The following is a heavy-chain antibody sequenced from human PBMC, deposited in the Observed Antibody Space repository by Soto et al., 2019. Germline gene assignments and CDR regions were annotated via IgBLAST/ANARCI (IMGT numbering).Heavy chain of an antibody. Sequence: GLDLEWLALIYWDDDKRYSPSLKSRLTITKDTSKNQVVLTMTNMDPVDTATYYCAHTLENWFDPWGQGTLVTVSS. CDR2: IYWDDDK. CDR3: AHTLENWFDP. J-gene: IGHJ5*02. D-gene: IGHD1-1*01. V-gene: IGHV2-5*02.